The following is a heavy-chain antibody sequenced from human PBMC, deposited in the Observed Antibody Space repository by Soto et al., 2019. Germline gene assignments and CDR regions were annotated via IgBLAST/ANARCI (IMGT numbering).Heavy chain of an antibody. J-gene: IGHJ6*03. V-gene: IGHV5-51*01. CDR2: IYPGDSDT. Sequence: GESLKISCKGSGHSFTSYWIGWVRQMPGKGLEWMGIIYPGDSDTRYSPSFQGQVTISADKSISTAYLQWSSLKASDTAMYYCARMVRGANYYYYYMDVWGKGTTVTVSS. CDR1: GHSFTSYW. D-gene: IGHD3-10*01. CDR3: ARMVRGANYYYYYMDV.